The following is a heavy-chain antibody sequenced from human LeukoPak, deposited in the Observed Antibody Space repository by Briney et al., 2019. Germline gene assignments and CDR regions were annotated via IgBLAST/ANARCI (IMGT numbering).Heavy chain of an antibody. V-gene: IGHV3-23*01. Sequence: GGSLRLSCAASGFTFSSYAMSRVRQTPGKGLEWDSASTGNGGDTYSADPVMGRLTISRDNSKNTLYLQMDSLRAEDAAVYYCAKGSSSSRPYYFDYWGQGTLVTVSS. CDR2: STGNGGDT. CDR3: AKGSSSSRPYYFDY. CDR1: GFTFSSYA. D-gene: IGHD6-6*01. J-gene: IGHJ4*02.